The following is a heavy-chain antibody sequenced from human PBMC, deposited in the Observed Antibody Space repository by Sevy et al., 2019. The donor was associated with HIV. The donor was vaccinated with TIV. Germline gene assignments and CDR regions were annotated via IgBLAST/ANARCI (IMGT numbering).Heavy chain of an antibody. J-gene: IGHJ3*02. CDR2: IYYSGST. V-gene: IGHV4-30-4*01. CDR1: GGSISSGDYY. CDR3: ARGEWRAFDI. Sequence: SETLSLTCTVSGGSISSGDYYWSWIRQPPGKGLEWIGYIYYSGSTYYNPSLKSRVTISVDTSKNQFSLKLSTVTAADTAVYYCARGEWRAFDIWGQGTMVTVSS. D-gene: IGHD3-16*01.